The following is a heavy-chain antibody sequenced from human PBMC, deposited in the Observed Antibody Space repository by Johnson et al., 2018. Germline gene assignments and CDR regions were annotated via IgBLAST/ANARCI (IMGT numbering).Heavy chain of an antibody. Sequence: VQLVQSGGGVVQPGGSLRLSCAASGFTFSSYAMSWVRQAPGQGLEWVSAISGSGGSTYYAASVKGRFTISRDNSKNTLYLQMNSLRAEDTAVYYCAKDLDSSGYYYAAYFQHWGQGTLVTVSS. J-gene: IGHJ1*01. CDR3: AKDLDSSGYYYAAYFQH. CDR2: ISGSGGST. V-gene: IGHV3-23*04. D-gene: IGHD3-22*01. CDR1: GFTFSSYA.